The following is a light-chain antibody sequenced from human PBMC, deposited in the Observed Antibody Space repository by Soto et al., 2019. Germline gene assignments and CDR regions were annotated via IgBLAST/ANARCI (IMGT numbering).Light chain of an antibody. CDR3: SSYTSSSTYV. V-gene: IGLV2-14*01. Sequence: QSALTQPASVSGSPGQSITTSCTGTSSDVGGYNYVSWYQQHPDKAPKLMIYDVSNRPSGVSNRFSGSKSGNTASLTISGLQAEDEADYYCSSYTSSSTYVFGTGTKVTVL. CDR1: SSDVGGYNY. J-gene: IGLJ1*01. CDR2: DVS.